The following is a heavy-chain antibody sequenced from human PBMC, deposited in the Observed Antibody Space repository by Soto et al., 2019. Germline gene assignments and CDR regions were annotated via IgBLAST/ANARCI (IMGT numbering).Heavy chain of an antibody. CDR2: ISSTTITK. V-gene: IGHV3-48*02. CDR1: GFTFSSYN. J-gene: IGHJ4*02. CDR3: ARTSLIPAAGGVLDY. Sequence: PGGSLRLSCAASGFTFSSYNMNWVRQAPGKGLEWVSYISSTTITKYYADSVKGRFTISRDNAKNSLYLHMDSLRDEDTAIYYCARTSLIPAAGGVLDYWGRGTLVTVSS. D-gene: IGHD3-16*01.